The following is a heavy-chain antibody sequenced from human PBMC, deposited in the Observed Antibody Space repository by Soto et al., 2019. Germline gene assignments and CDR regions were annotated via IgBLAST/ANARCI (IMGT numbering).Heavy chain of an antibody. J-gene: IGHJ6*02. CDR1: GGSISSGDYY. Sequence: PSETLSLTCTVSGGSISSGDYYWSWIRQPPGKGLEWIGYIYYSGSTYYNPSLKSRVTISVDTSKNQFSLKLSSVTAADTAVYYCARAITMVRGVIAYYYYGMDAWGQGTTVTVSS. CDR2: IYYSGST. V-gene: IGHV4-30-4*01. CDR3: ARAITMVRGVIAYYYYGMDA. D-gene: IGHD3-10*01.